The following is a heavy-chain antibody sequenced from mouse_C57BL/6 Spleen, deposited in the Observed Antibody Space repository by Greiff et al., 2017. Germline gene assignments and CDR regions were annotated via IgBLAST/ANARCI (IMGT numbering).Heavy chain of an antibody. CDR1: GYTFTDYY. CDR3: ARWGFITTVSYAMDY. D-gene: IGHD1-1*01. Sequence: EVQLQQSGPELVKPGASVKISCKASGYTFTDYYMNWVKQSHGQSLEWIGDINPNNGGTSYNQKFKGKATLTVDKSSSTAYMELRSLTSEDSAVFYCARWGFITTVSYAMDYWGQGTSVTVSS. V-gene: IGHV1-26*01. J-gene: IGHJ4*01. CDR2: INPNNGGT.